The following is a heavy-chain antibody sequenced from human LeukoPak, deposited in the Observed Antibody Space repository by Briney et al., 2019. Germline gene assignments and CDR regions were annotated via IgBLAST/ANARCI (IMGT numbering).Heavy chain of an antibody. CDR1: GFTFSSYW. J-gene: IGHJ5*01. Sequence: GGSLRLSCAASGFTFSSYWMSWVRQAPGKGLEWVAVIWYDGSNKYYADSVKGRFTISRDNSKNTLYLQMNSLRGEDTAVYLCAREGLAVAGMGDWFESWGQGTLVTVSS. V-gene: IGHV3-33*08. CDR3: AREGLAVAGMGDWFES. D-gene: IGHD6-19*01. CDR2: IWYDGSNK.